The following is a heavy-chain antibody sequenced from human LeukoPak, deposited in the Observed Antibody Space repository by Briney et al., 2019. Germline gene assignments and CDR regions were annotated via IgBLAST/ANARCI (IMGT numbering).Heavy chain of an antibody. D-gene: IGHD3-3*01. CDR3: ARDPSAYDLAASGYYYYYMDV. V-gene: IGHV1-46*01. J-gene: IGHJ6*03. Sequence: ASVKVSCMASGYTFTSYYMHWVRQALGQGLGWMALINPSGGSTSYAQKFQGRVTMTRDTSTSTVYMELSSLRSEDTAVYYCARDPSAYDLAASGYYYYYMDVWGKGTTVTVAS. CDR2: INPSGGST. CDR1: GYTFTSYY.